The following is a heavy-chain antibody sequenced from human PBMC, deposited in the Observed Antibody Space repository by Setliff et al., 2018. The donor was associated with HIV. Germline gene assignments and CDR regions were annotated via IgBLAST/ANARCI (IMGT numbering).Heavy chain of an antibody. CDR3: ARVSRLHPFDP. CDR2: IYTSGTT. V-gene: IGHV4-61*02. D-gene: IGHD2-15*01. CDR1: GGSISSGGFY. Sequence: SETLSLTCTVSGGSISSGGFYWYWIRQPAGKGLEWIGRIYTSGTTNYNPSLKSRVTISMDTSKSQFSLRLTSVTAADTAVYYCARVSRLHPFDPWGQGTLVTVSS. J-gene: IGHJ5*02.